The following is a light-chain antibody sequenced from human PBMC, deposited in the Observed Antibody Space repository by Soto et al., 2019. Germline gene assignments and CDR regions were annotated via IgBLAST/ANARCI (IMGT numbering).Light chain of an antibody. CDR3: QKYNSAPLLT. V-gene: IGKV1-27*01. Sequence: DIQMTQSPSSLSASVGDRVTITCRTSQGISNYLAWYQQKPGKVPNLLISAASTLRSGVPSRFSGSGSGTAFTLTISSLQPDDVATYYCQKYNSAPLLTFGGGTKVDIK. J-gene: IGKJ4*01. CDR2: AAS. CDR1: QGISNY.